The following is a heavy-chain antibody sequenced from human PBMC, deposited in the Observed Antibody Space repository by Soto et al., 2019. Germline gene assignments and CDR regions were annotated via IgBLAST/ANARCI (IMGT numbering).Heavy chain of an antibody. D-gene: IGHD2-15*01. CDR2: LYPGPGT. CDR1: GFTVSSNY. Sequence: VNLVESGGGLVQPGGSLRLSCAASGFTVSSNYMNWVRQAPGKGPEWLSVLYPGPGTYYADSVKDRITISRDDSRNTLYLQSNSLRAEDTDIYYCARECGRPCTNAFDLWGQGTMVPVSP. V-gene: IGHV3-66*01. CDR3: ARECGRPCTNAFDL. J-gene: IGHJ3*01.